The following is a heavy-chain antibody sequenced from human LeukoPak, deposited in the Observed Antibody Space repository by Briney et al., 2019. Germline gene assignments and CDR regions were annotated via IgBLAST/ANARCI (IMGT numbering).Heavy chain of an antibody. CDR2: INPSGGST. J-gene: IGHJ6*03. V-gene: IGHV1-46*01. CDR3: ARYVADTAMVTANYYYYMDV. CDR1: GYTFTGYY. D-gene: IGHD5-18*01. Sequence: ASVKVSCKASGYTFTGYYMHWVRQAPGQGLEWMGIINPSGGSTSYAQKFQGRVTMTRDMSTSTVYMELSSLRSEDTAVYYCARYVADTAMVTANYYYYMDVWGKGTTVTVSS.